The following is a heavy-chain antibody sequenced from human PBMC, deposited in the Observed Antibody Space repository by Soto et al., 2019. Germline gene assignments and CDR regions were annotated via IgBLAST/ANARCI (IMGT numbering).Heavy chain of an antibody. J-gene: IGHJ5*02. CDR2: ISSSGGST. D-gene: IGHD2-21*02. Sequence: EVQLLESGGGLVQPGGSLRLSCAASGFTFSSYAMSWVRQAPGKGLGWVPTISSSGGSTHYADSVKGRLTISRDNSKNTLYLQMNSLRAEDTAVYYCAKFYGGNSAHTYTIDPWGQGTLVTVSS. V-gene: IGHV3-23*01. CDR1: GFTFSSYA. CDR3: AKFYGGNSAHTYTIDP.